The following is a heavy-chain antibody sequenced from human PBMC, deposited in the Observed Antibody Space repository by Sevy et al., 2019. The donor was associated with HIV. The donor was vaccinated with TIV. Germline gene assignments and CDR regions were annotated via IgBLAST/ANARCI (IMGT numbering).Heavy chain of an antibody. CDR1: GFTFYYAW. J-gene: IGHJ6*02. D-gene: IGHD2-8*02. Sequence: GGSLRLSCAASGFTFYYAWMSWVRQAPGKGLEWVGRIKSKADGGTTEYAAAVKGRFTISRDDSKNTLYLQMNSLKTEDTAIYYCTTDPIIVLLVTDGMDVWGQGTTVTCSS. V-gene: IGHV3-15*01. CDR2: IKSKADGGTT. CDR3: TTDPIIVLLVTDGMDV.